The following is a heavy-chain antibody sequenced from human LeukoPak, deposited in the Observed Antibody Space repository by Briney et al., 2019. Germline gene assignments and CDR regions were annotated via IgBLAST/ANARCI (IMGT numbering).Heavy chain of an antibody. J-gene: IGHJ4*02. V-gene: IGHV3-21*01. D-gene: IGHD6-13*01. CDR1: GFSFSTYS. Sequence: GGSLRLSCAASGFSFSTYSMNWVRQAPGKGLEWVSSISSSSSYIYYADSAKGRFTISRDNATNSLYLQMHSLRAEDTAVYYCASLLRSGFSSWDNFDYWGQGTLVTVSS. CDR2: ISSSSSYI. CDR3: ASLLRSGFSSWDNFDY.